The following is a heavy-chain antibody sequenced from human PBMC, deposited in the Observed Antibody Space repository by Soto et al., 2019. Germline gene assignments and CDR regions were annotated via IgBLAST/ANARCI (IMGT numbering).Heavy chain of an antibody. D-gene: IGHD2-21*02. CDR3: DREGLKYRYSWFAS. Sequence: VASVKVSCKASGYSFTNFYIHWVRQAPGQGLERMGLVDPSDGSTTYAQKFQDGVTMNRDASTSTVNLELSILKSEDTAVNYFDREGLKYRYSWFASWGQGTRVTVSS. V-gene: IGHV1-46*03. CDR1: GYSFTNFY. J-gene: IGHJ5*01. CDR2: VDPSDGST.